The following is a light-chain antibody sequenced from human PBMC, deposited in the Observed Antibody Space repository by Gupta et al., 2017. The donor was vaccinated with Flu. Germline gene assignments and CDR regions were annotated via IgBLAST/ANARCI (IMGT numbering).Light chain of an antibody. CDR2: DTS. J-gene: IGKJ1*01. CDR3: QQSFKNPRT. Sequence: DIQMTQSPSSLSASVGDRVTITCRASQSVASDLNWYQHRPGKAPVLLIYDTSTLQSGVPSRFSGSGSGIDFVLTISGLQPEDFATDYCQQSFKNPRTFGQGTKVDVK. CDR1: QSVASD. V-gene: IGKV1-39*01.